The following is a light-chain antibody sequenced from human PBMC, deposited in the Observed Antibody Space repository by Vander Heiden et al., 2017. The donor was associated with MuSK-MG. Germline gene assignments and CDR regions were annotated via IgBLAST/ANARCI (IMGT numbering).Light chain of an antibody. Sequence: AIRMTQSPSSLSASAGDRVTITCRASQGISSYLAWYQQKPGKAPKLLIYGASTLQSGVPSRFSGSGSRTDFTLTISSLQSEDFATYYCQQYYGYPITFGPGTKVDIK. CDR3: QQYYGYPIT. J-gene: IGKJ3*01. CDR1: QGISSY. V-gene: IGKV1-8*01. CDR2: GAS.